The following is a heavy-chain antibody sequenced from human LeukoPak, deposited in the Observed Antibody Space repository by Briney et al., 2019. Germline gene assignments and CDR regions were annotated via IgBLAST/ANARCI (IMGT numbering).Heavy chain of an antibody. CDR2: IYTSGST. J-gene: IGHJ4*02. CDR1: GGSISSGSYY. CDR3: ATCVLSWGGGDWVFVDY. V-gene: IGHV4-61*02. D-gene: IGHD2-21*01. Sequence: SQTLSLTCTVSGGSISSGSYYWSWIRQPAGKGLEWIGRIYTSGSTNYNPSLKSRVTISVDTSKNQFSLKLSSVTAADTAVEYCATCVLSWGGGDWVFVDYSGQGDLVTVSS.